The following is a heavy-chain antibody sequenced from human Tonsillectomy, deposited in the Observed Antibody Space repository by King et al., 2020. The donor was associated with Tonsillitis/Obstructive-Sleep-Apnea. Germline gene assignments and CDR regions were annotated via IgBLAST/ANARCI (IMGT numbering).Heavy chain of an antibody. D-gene: IGHD2-2*02. V-gene: IGHV1-18*01. CDR3: AKNIEVLAAIADYYYYAVDV. J-gene: IGHJ6*02. CDR1: GYTFSSYG. Sequence: QLVQSGAEVKKPGASVKVSCKASGYTFSSYGISWVRQAPGQGLEWMGWISAYNGNTNYAQKLQGRVTMTTDTSTSTAYMELRSLRSDDTAVYYCAKNIEVLAAIADYYYYAVDVWGQGTTVTVSS. CDR2: ISAYNGNT.